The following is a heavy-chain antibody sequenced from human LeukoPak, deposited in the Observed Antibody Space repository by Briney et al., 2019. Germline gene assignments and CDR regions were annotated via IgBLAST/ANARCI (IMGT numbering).Heavy chain of an antibody. V-gene: IGHV3-74*01. J-gene: IGHJ4*02. CDR2: INSDGSST. CDR3: ARDGPDSSGYYYFDY. D-gene: IGHD3-22*01. CDR1: GFTFSSYW. Sequence: PGGSLRLSCAASGFTFSSYWMHRVRQAPGKGLVWVSRINSDGSSTSYADSVKGRFTISRDNAKNTLYLQMNSLRAEDTAVYYCARDGPDSSGYYYFDYWGQGTLVTVSS.